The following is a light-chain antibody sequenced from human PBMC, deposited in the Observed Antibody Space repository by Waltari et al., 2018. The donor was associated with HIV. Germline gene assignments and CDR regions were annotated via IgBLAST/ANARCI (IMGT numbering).Light chain of an antibody. V-gene: IGLV2-14*03. Sequence: QSALTQPASVSGSPGQSVTISCTGTTSDFGRYNSVSWYQQHPGNVPKVIIYEVTSRPSGVPHRFSGSRSGNTASLTISGLQAEDEAVYYCSTQTTSDTLIFGGGTKLTVL. CDR3: STQTTSDTLI. CDR2: EVT. J-gene: IGLJ2*01. CDR1: TSDFGRYNS.